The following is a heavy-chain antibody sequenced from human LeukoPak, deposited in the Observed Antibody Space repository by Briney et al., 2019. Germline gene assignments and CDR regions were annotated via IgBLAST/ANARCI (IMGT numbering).Heavy chain of an antibody. Sequence: SETLSLTCAVYGGSFSGYYWSWIRQPPGKGLEWIGEINHSGSTNYNPPLKSRVTISVDTSKNQFSLKLSSVTAADTAVYYCARARYYYDSSGYHTPFDYWGQGTLVTVSS. CDR1: GGSFSGYY. D-gene: IGHD3-22*01. J-gene: IGHJ4*02. CDR2: INHSGST. CDR3: ARARYYYDSSGYHTPFDY. V-gene: IGHV4-34*01.